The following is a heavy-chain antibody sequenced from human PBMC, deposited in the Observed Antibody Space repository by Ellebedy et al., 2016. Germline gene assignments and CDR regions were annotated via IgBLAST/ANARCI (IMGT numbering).Heavy chain of an antibody. D-gene: IGHD6-13*01. Sequence: GESLKISCAASGFTFSSYSMNWVRQAPGKGLEWVSYISSSSSTIYYADAVKGRFTISRDNAKNSLYLQMNSLRAEDTAVYYCARGPPIAARTSWFDPWGQGTLVTVSS. CDR1: GFTFSSYS. CDR3: ARGPPIAARTSWFDP. V-gene: IGHV3-48*04. J-gene: IGHJ5*02. CDR2: ISSSSSTI.